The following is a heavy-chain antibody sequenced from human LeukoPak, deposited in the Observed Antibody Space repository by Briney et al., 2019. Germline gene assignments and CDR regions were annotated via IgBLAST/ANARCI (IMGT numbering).Heavy chain of an antibody. CDR1: GFTFSSYS. CDR3: ARDGMDIVVVPAPGDWFDP. Sequence: PGGSLRLSCAASGFTFSSYSMNWVCQAPGKGLEWVSSISSSSSYVYYADSVKGRFTISRDNAKNSLYLQMNSLRAEDTAVYYCARDGMDIVVVPAPGDWFDPWGQGTLVTVSS. CDR2: ISSSSSYV. J-gene: IGHJ5*02. V-gene: IGHV3-21*01. D-gene: IGHD2-2*03.